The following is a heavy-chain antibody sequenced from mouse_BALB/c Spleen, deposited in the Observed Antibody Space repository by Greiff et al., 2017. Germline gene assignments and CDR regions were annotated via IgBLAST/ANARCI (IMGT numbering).Heavy chain of an antibody. D-gene: IGHD1-1*02. V-gene: IGHV5-12-1*01. J-gene: IGHJ2*01. CDR2: ISSGGGST. Sequence: EVQGVESGGGLVKPGGSLKLSCAASGFAFSSYDMSWVRQTPEKRLEWVAYISSGGGSTYYPDTVKGRFTISRDNAKNTLYLQMSSLKSEDTAMYYCARDLGNFFDYWGQGTTLTVSS. CDR1: GFAFSSYD. CDR3: ARDLGNFFDY.